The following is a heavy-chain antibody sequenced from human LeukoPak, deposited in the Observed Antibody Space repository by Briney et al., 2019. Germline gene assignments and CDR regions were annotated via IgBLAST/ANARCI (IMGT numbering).Heavy chain of an antibody. J-gene: IGHJ4*02. CDR2: TYYRSKWYN. V-gene: IGHV6-1*01. Sequence: SQTLSLTCAISGDSVYSNSAAWNWIRQSPSRGLEWLGRTYYRSKWYNDYAVSVKSRITINPDTSKNQFSLQLNSVTPADTAVYYCARDLSGVRRGYDYFDYWGQGTLVTVSS. CDR1: GDSVYSNSAA. CDR3: ARDLSGVRRGYDYFDY. D-gene: IGHD5-12*01.